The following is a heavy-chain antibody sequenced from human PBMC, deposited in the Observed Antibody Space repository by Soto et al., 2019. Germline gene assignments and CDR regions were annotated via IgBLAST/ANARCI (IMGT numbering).Heavy chain of an antibody. J-gene: IGHJ4*02. CDR2: IKSKTDGGTT. Sequence: GGSLRLSCAASGFTFSNAWMSWVRQAPGKGLEWVGRIKSKTDGGTTDYAAPVKGRFTISRDDSKNTLYLQMNSLKTEDTAMYYCSIALSPDGDYRLWGQGPLVTVSS. D-gene: IGHD4-17*01. V-gene: IGHV3-15*01. CDR1: GFTFSNAW. CDR3: SIALSPDGDYRL.